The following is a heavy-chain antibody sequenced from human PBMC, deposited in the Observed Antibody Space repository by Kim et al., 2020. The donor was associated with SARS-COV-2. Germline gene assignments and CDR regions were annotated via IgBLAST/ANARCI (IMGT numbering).Heavy chain of an antibody. CDR1: GFTFSNYA. CDR3: ARGGGYCTTTNCDLGPDC. V-gene: IGHV3-23*01. CDR2: IKGGDGST. J-gene: IGHJ4*02. Sequence: GGSLRLSCAASGFTFSNYAMTWVRQAPGKGLEWVSTIKGGDGSTYYAESVRGRFTISRDNSESTLYLHMNSLRAEDTATYYCARGGGYCTTTNCDLGPDCWGQGTLVTVSS. D-gene: IGHD2-8*01.